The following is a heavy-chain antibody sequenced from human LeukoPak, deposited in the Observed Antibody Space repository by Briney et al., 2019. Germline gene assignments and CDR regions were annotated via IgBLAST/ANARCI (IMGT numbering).Heavy chain of an antibody. CDR3: ARDRGSSGWYGEGYFDY. Sequence: SETLSLTCTVSGRSISSYFWSWIRQPPGKGLEWIGHIYYSGRTNYSPSLKSRVTISVGTSKNQFSLILSSVTAADTAVYYCARDRGSSGWYGEGYFDYWGQGILVTVSP. V-gene: IGHV4-59*01. J-gene: IGHJ4*02. CDR2: IYYSGRT. CDR1: GRSISSYF. D-gene: IGHD6-19*01.